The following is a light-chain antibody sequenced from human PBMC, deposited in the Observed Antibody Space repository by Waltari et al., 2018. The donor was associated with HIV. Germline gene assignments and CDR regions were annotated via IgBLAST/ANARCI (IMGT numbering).Light chain of an antibody. CDR2: GNS. V-gene: IGLV1-40*01. CDR3: QSYDSSLSAPVV. Sequence: QSVLTQPPSVSGAPGQRVTIPCTGSSSNIGAGYAVHWYQQLPGTAPKLLIYGNSNRPSGVPDRFSGSKSGTSASLAITGLQAEDEADYYCQSYDSSLSAPVVFGGGTKLTVL. J-gene: IGLJ2*01. CDR1: SSNIGAGYA.